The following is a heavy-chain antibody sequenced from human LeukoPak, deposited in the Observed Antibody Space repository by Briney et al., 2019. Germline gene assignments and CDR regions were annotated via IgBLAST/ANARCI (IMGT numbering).Heavy chain of an antibody. D-gene: IGHD3-22*01. Sequence: ASVKVSCKASGYTFTGYYMHWVRQAPGQGLEWMGWINPNSGGTNYAQKLQGRVTMTRDTSISTAYMELSRLRSDDTAVYYCARAGYYYDSSGYQSKYNWFDPWGQGTLVTVSS. J-gene: IGHJ5*02. CDR3: ARAGYYYDSSGYQSKYNWFDP. V-gene: IGHV1-2*02. CDR1: GYTFTGYY. CDR2: INPNSGGT.